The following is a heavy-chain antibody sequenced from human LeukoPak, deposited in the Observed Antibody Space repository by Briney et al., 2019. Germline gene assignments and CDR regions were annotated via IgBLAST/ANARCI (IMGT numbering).Heavy chain of an antibody. Sequence: ASVKVSCKASGYTFTGYYMHWVRQAPGQGLEWMGIINPSGGSTSYAQKFQGRVTTTRDTSTSTVYMELSSLRSEDTAVYYCARVPDHYYDSSGYYDYWGQGTLVTVSS. J-gene: IGHJ4*02. CDR3: ARVPDHYYDSSGYYDY. V-gene: IGHV1-46*01. CDR2: INPSGGST. D-gene: IGHD3-22*01. CDR1: GYTFTGYY.